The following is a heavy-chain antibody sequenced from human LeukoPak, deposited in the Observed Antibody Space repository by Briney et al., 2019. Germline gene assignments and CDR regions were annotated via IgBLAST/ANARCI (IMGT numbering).Heavy chain of an antibody. CDR2: ISGSADNT. Sequence: GGSLRLSCSGSGFTFSNYVMSWVRQAPGKGLEWVSVISGSADNTYYADSVKGRFTISRDNSKNTLYLQMIYLRAEDTAIYYCAKIAGRYCSGGSCEVDYWGQGTLVTVSS. D-gene: IGHD2-15*01. V-gene: IGHV3-23*01. J-gene: IGHJ4*02. CDR1: GFTFSNYV. CDR3: AKIAGRYCSGGSCEVDY.